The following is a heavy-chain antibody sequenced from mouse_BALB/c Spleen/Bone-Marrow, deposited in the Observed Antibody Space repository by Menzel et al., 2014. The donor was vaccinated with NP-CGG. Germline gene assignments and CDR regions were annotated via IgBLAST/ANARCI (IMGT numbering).Heavy chain of an antibody. CDR1: GFSLTNYG. J-gene: IGHJ4*01. CDR3: ARHRYYAMDY. Sequence: VQGVESGSGLVAPSQSLSITCTISGFSLTNYGVHWVRQPPGKGLEWLVVIWSDGSTTYNSALKSRLSISKDNSKSQVFLKMNSLQTDDTAMYYCARHRYYAMDYWGQGTSVTVSS. CDR2: IWSDGST. V-gene: IGHV2-6-1*01.